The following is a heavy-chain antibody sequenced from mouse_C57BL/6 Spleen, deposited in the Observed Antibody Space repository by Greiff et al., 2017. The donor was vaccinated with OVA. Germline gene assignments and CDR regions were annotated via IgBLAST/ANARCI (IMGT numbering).Heavy chain of an antibody. D-gene: IGHD4-1*01. V-gene: IGHV5-9-1*02. CDR3: TRGVNWDWYFDV. CDR1: GFTFSSYA. CDR2: ISSGGDYI. Sequence: EVQLQESGEGLVKPGGSLKLSCAASGFTFSSYAMSWVRQTPEKRLEWVAYISSGGDYIYYADTVKGRFTISRDNARNTLYLQMSSLKSEDTAMYYCTRGVNWDWYFDVWGTGTTVTVSS. J-gene: IGHJ1*03.